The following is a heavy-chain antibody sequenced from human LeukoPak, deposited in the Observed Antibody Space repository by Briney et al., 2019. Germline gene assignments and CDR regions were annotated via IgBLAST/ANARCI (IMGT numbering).Heavy chain of an antibody. CDR3: ARDGYNVALDI. J-gene: IGHJ3*02. V-gene: IGHV3-74*01. CDR2: INSDGSNI. CDR1: GFTFSHYW. D-gene: IGHD5-24*01. Sequence: GGSLRLSCAASGFTFSHYWMDWVRHAPGKGLVWVSRINSDGSNIRYADSVKGRFTISRDNAKNTLYLQMHSLRAEDTALYYCARDGYNVALDIWGQGTVVTVSS.